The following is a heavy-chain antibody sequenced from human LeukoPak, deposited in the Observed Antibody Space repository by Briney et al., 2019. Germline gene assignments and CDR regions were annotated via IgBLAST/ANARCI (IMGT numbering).Heavy chain of an antibody. CDR3: SGYDSGYFDL. D-gene: IGHD5-12*01. CDR2: ISYDESNR. CDR1: GFTFNTYT. J-gene: IGHJ2*01. Sequence: GGSLRLSCAASGFTFNTYTMNWVRQAPGKGLEWVAVISYDESNRYYADSVKGRFTISRDNSKNTLYLQMNSLRAEDTAVYYCSGYDSGYFDLWGRGTQVTVST. V-gene: IGHV3-30*03.